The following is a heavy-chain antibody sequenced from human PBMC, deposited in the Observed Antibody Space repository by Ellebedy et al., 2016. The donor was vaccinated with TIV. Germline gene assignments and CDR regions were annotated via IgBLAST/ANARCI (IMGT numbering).Heavy chain of an antibody. CDR1: GFSFNTSS. V-gene: IGHV3-21*01. CDR2: ISSRSSYI. Sequence: PGGSLRLSCVASGFSFNTSSMNRVRQAPGKGLEWVASISSRSSYIYYADSVKGRFSISRDNAENSLFLQMGSLRAEDTAIYYCARDNDGDGFDYWGQGTLVTVSS. D-gene: IGHD3-10*01. J-gene: IGHJ4*02. CDR3: ARDNDGDGFDY.